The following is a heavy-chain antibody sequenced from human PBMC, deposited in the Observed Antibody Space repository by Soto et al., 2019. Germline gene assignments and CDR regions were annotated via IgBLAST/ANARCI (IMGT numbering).Heavy chain of an antibody. CDR3: TRRYNWNENYFDH. D-gene: IGHD1-20*01. CDR1: GASLSVHSYY. Sequence: XTLSLPCTVSGASLSVHSYYWTWIRQPPGKGLEWIGSSYYSGTTYFNPSLKSRATISVDTSKNQFSLRLTSVTSAYTAIYYCTRRYNWNENYFDHWGQGALGTVSS. CDR2: SYYSGTT. J-gene: IGHJ4*02. V-gene: IGHV4-39*01.